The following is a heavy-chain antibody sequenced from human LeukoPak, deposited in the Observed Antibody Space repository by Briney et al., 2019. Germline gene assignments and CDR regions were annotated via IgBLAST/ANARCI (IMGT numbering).Heavy chain of an antibody. CDR2: IYYSGST. CDR1: GGSISSSSYY. CDR3: ARPRTRLAWFDP. Sequence: SETLSLTCTVSGGSISSSSYYWGWFRQPPGKGLEWIGSIYYSGSTYYNPSLKSRVTISVDTSKNQFSLKLRSVTAADTAVYYCARPRTRLAWFDPWGQGTLVTVSS. V-gene: IGHV4-39*01. J-gene: IGHJ5*02. D-gene: IGHD6-19*01.